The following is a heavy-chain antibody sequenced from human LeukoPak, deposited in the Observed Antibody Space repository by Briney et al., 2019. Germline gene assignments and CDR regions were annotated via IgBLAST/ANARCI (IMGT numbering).Heavy chain of an antibody. CDR2: IIPILGIA. D-gene: IGHD6-13*01. CDR3: ARSVAAAGTDYYGMDV. V-gene: IGHV1-69*04. Sequence: SVKVSCKASGYTFTNYGISWVRQAPGQGLEWMGRIIPILGIANYAQKFQGRVTITADKSTSTAYMELSSLRSEDTAVYYCARSVAAAGTDYYGMDVWGQGTTVTVSS. CDR1: GYTFTNYG. J-gene: IGHJ6*02.